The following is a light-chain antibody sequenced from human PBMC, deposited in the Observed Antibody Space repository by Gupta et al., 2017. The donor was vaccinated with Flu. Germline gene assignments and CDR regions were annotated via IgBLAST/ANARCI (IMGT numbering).Light chain of an antibody. V-gene: IGLV3-25*03. CDR2: KDT. J-gene: IGLJ3*02. Sequence: SYELTQPPSVSVSQGQTARITCSGDALPKQYAYWYQQKAGQAPVLVIYKDTERPSGIPERFSGSSSGTTVTLTISGVQAEDEADYYCQSADSSDTYWVFGGGTKLTVL. CDR1: ALPKQY. CDR3: QSADSSDTYWV.